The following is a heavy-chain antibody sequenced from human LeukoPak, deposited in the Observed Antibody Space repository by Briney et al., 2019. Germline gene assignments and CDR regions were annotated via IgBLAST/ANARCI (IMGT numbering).Heavy chain of an antibody. CDR2: ISVIGGTT. CDR3: AKSSGYYPLNTQEDY. J-gene: IGHJ4*02. V-gene: IGHV3-23*01. Sequence: GGSLRLSCAASGFTFSSYAMSWVRQAPGKGLEWVSPISVIGGTTYYADSVKGRFTISRDNSKNTLYLQMNSLRAEDTAVYYCAKSSGYYPLNTQEDYWGQGTLVTVSS. CDR1: GFTFSSYA. D-gene: IGHD3-22*01.